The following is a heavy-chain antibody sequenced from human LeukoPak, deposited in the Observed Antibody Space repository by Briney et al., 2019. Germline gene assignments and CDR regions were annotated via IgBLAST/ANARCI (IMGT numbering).Heavy chain of an antibody. CDR2: INPNSGGT. CDR1: GYTFTCYY. J-gene: IGHJ6*02. Sequence: GASVKVSCKASGYTFTCYYMHWVRQAPGQGLEWMGWINPNSGGTNYAQKFQGRVTMTRDTSISTAYMELSRLRSDDTAVYYCARLREYCTNGVCYLYYGMDVWGQGTTVTVSS. V-gene: IGHV1-2*02. CDR3: ARLREYCTNGVCYLYYGMDV. D-gene: IGHD2-8*01.